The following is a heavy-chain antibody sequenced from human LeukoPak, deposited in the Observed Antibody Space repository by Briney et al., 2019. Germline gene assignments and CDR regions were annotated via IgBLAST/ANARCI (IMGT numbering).Heavy chain of an antibody. CDR1: GFTLSTYS. CDR2: ISSSSSTI. D-gene: IGHD6-6*01. V-gene: IGHV3-48*01. Sequence: GGSLRLSCAASGFTLSTYSMNWVRQAPGKGLEWLSYISSSSSTIYYADSVKGRFTISRDNTENSLYLQMNSLRAEDTAVYHCARALGYSNSFGYWGQGTLVTVSS. CDR3: ARALGYSNSFGY. J-gene: IGHJ4*02.